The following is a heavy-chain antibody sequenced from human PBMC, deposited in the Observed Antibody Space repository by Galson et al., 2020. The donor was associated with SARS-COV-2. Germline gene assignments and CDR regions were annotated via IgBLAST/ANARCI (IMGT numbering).Heavy chain of an antibody. CDR3: ATESLHVNSVNTVTTTGWYFDL. J-gene: IGHJ2*01. V-gene: IGHV4-31*03. CDR2: IFYSGST. D-gene: IGHD4-4*01. Sequence: SETLSLTCTVSGGSISSGGYYWSWIRQHPGKGLEWIGYIFYSGSTYYKPSLKSRVTISVDTSKNQFSLKLSSVTAADTAVYYCATESLHVNSVNTVTTTGWYFDLWGRGTLVTVSS. CDR1: GGSISSGGYY.